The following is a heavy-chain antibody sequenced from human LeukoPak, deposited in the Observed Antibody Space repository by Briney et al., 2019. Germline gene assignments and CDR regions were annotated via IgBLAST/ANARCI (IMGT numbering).Heavy chain of an antibody. D-gene: IGHD6-6*01. V-gene: IGHV3-7*01. CDR2: IKQDGSQR. CDR3: ARRGGSSSRRSPIDY. Sequence: GGSLRLSCTASGFTFSDYWMTWVRQAPGKGPEWVANIKQDGSQRYYVDSVRGGFTISRDNAKNSLFLQMNGLRAEDTAGYYCARRGGSSSRRSPIDYWGQGTLVTVSS. J-gene: IGHJ4*02. CDR1: GFTFSDYW.